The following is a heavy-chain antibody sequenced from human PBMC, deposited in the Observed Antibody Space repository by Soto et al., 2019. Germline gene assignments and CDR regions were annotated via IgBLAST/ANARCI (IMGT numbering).Heavy chain of an antibody. V-gene: IGHV1-69*13. D-gene: IGHD4-17*01. CDR2: IIPIFGTA. Sequence: GASVKVSCKASGGTFSSYAISWVRQAPGQGLEWMGGIIPIFGTANYAQKFQGRVTITADESTSTAYMELSSLRSEDTAVYYCASPLTTVVTFVHYYYYGMDVWGQGTTVTVSS. CDR1: GGTFSSYA. J-gene: IGHJ6*02. CDR3: ASPLTTVVTFVHYYYYGMDV.